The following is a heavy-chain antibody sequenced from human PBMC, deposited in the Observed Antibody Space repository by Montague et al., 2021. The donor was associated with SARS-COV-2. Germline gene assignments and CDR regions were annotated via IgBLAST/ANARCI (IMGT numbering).Heavy chain of an antibody. V-gene: IGHV4-4*02. CDR1: GACNSGANR. Sequence: SETLSLTCSRSGACNSGANRKSTRLNSSHTGMSYAGVFYNNGSTKYQPSLKSRVSMSVDKSWNQFSLRLTSVTAADTAIYYCARKGRGRSDLAYWGQGTLVTVSS. J-gene: IGHJ4*02. CDR3: ARKGRGRSDLAY. D-gene: IGHD3-16*01. CDR2: FYNNGST.